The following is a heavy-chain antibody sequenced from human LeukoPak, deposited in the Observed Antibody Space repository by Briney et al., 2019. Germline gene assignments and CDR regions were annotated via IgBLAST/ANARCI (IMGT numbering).Heavy chain of an antibody. D-gene: IGHD3-16*01. CDR3: ARGSFRPYDYVWGSYSNLGY. CDR1: GYTFTSYE. V-gene: IGHV1-8*01. Sequence: ASVKFSCKASGYTFTSYEINWVRQAPGQGLEWLGWMNPNSGNTGYAQKFQGRVTMTRNTSINTAYMELSSLRSEDTAVYYCARGSFRPYDYVWGSYSNLGYWGQGTLVTVSS. J-gene: IGHJ4*02. CDR2: MNPNSGNT.